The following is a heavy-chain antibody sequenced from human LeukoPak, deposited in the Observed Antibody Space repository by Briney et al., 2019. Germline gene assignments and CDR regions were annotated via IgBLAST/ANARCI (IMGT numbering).Heavy chain of an antibody. D-gene: IGHD2-2*01. CDR3: ARDRVVVPNYYYMDV. V-gene: IGHV1-18*01. CDR2: ISAYNGNT. CDR1: GHTFTSYG. J-gene: IGHJ6*03. Sequence: GASVKVSCKASGHTFTSYGISWVRQAPGQGLEWMGWISAYNGNTNYAQKLQGRVTMTTDTSTSTAYMELRSLRSDDTAVYYCARDRVVVPNYYYMDVWGKGTTVTVSS.